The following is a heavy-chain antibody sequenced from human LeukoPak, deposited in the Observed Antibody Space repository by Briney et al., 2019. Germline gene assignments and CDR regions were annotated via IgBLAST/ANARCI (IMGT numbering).Heavy chain of an antibody. J-gene: IGHJ6*03. CDR2: ISSSSSTI. Sequence: PGGSLRLSCAASGFTFSNYSMNWVRQAPGKGLEWVSYISSSSSTIYYADSVKGRFTISRDNAKNSLYLQMNSLRAEDTAVYYCARATVKRDGGYYYYYYMDVWGKGTTVTVSS. V-gene: IGHV3-48*01. CDR3: ARATVKRDGGYYYYYYMDV. CDR1: GFTFSNYS. D-gene: IGHD4-17*01.